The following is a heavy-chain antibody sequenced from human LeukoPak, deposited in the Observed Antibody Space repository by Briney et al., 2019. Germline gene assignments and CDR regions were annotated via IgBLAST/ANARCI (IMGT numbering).Heavy chain of an antibody. CDR3: ARDEVTHISEYYYYYGMDV. J-gene: IGHJ6*02. D-gene: IGHD2-21*02. V-gene: IGHV3-13*01. CDR2: IGTAGDS. Sequence: HPGGSLRLSCAASGFTFSSYDMHWVRQATGKGLEWVSAIGTAGDSYYPGSVKGRFTISRDNSKNTLYLQMNSLRAEDTAVYYCARDEVTHISEYYYYYGMDVWGQGTTVTVSS. CDR1: GFTFSSYD.